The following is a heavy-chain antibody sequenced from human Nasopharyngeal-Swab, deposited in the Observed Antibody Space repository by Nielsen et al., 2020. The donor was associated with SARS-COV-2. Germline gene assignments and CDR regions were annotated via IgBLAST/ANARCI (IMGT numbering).Heavy chain of an antibody. Sequence: SETLSLTCTVSGGSISSYYWSWIRQFPGKGLEWIGSIYYSGSTYYNPSLKSRVTISVDTSKNQFSLKLSSVTAADTAVYYCARRVGSTLDYWGQGTLVTVSS. J-gene: IGHJ4*02. CDR1: GGSISSYY. V-gene: IGHV4-59*05. CDR3: ARRVGSTLDY. D-gene: IGHD2-2*01. CDR2: IYYSGST.